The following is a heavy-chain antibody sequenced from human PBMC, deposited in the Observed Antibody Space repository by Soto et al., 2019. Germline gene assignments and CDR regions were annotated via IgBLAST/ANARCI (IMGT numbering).Heavy chain of an antibody. CDR3: AKDPHYYGSGSHSDYMDV. CDR2: ISYDGSNK. CDR1: GFTFSSYG. J-gene: IGHJ6*03. V-gene: IGHV3-30*18. D-gene: IGHD3-10*01. Sequence: GGSLRLSCAASGFTFSSYGMHWVRQAPGKGLEWVAVISYDGSNKYYADSVKGRFTISRDNSKNTLYLQMNSLRAEDTAVYYCAKDPHYYGSGSHSDYMDVWGKGTTVTVSS.